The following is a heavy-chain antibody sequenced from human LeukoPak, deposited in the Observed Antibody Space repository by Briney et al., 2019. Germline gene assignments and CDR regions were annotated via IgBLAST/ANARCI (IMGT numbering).Heavy chain of an antibody. Sequence: SVKVSCKASGGTFISYAISWMRQAPGQGLEWMGGIIPIFGTANYAQKLQGRVTMTTDTSTSTAYMELRSLRSDDTAVYYCARDPGDYFDYWGQGTLVTVSS. CDR2: IIPIFGTA. J-gene: IGHJ4*02. CDR3: ARDPGDYFDY. CDR1: GGTFISYA. V-gene: IGHV1-69*05.